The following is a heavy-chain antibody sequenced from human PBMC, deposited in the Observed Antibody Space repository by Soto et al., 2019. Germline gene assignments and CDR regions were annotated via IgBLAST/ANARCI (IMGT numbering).Heavy chain of an antibody. J-gene: IGHJ4*02. V-gene: IGHV4-61*01. Sequence: QVQLQESGPGLVKPSETLSLTCTVSGGSVSSGFYYWSWIRQPPGKGLEWIGYIYYSGNTDYNPSLKSRVIISVDTSKSQFSLRLSSVTAADTAVYYCATRRTILAPAFDYWGQGTLVTVAS. CDR2: IYYSGNT. CDR1: GGSVSSGFYY. CDR3: ATRRTILAPAFDY. D-gene: IGHD3-3*01.